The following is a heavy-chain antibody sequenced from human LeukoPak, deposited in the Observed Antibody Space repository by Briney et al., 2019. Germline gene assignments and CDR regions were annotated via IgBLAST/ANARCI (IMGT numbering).Heavy chain of an antibody. CDR1: GGPIISDTYY. CDR3: ARHKEYGGNPTFDF. J-gene: IGHJ4*02. Sequence: SETLSLTCTVSGGPIISDTYYWGWIRQPPGKGLEWIATMHYSGNTYYNPSLKSRVTISVDTSKNQFSLKLTSVTAADTAFYYCARHKEYGGNPTFDFWGQGTLVTVSS. V-gene: IGHV4-39*01. CDR2: MHYSGNT. D-gene: IGHD4-23*01.